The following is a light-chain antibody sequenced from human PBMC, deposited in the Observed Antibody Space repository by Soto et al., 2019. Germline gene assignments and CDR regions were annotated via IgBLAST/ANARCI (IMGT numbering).Light chain of an antibody. CDR2: DVS. V-gene: IGKV1-5*01. J-gene: IGKJ1*01. Sequence: DIQMTQSPTTLSASVGDRVTITCRASQIVSNVLAWFQQKPGKGPELLIYDVSNLQSGVPSRFSGSGSGTEFALSISGLQPDYFAFYYCQLYYRYPCTFGQGTQVEFK. CDR3: QLYYRYPCT. CDR1: QIVSNV.